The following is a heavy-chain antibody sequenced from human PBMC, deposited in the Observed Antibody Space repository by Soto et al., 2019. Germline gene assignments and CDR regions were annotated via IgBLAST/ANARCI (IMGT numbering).Heavy chain of an antibody. D-gene: IGHD3-22*01. V-gene: IGHV3-11*06. CDR2: ISSTATYT. J-gene: IGHJ4*02. Sequence: GGSLRLSCAVSGFSFSDYYMNWIRQAPGKGLEWLSYISSTATYTNYADSVRGRFTISRDSAKNSLYLDMNGLRAEDTAVYYCARARLVVEGRFDYWGQGTLVTVSS. CDR3: ARARLVVEGRFDY. CDR1: GFSFSDYY.